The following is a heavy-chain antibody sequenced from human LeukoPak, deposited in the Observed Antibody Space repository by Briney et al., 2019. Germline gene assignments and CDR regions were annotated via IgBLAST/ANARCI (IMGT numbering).Heavy chain of an antibody. D-gene: IGHD3-22*01. V-gene: IGHV4-39*01. J-gene: IGHJ4*02. CDR2: IYYSGST. CDR3: AKSTYYSHSSGYFYFDY. CDR1: GGSISSSTYY. Sequence: SETLSLTCTVSGGSISSSTYYWGWIRQPPGKGLNWIGSIYYSGSTYYNPSLKSRVTISVDTSKNQFSLGLRSVTAADTAVYYCAKSTYYSHSSGYFYFDYWGQGALVTVSS.